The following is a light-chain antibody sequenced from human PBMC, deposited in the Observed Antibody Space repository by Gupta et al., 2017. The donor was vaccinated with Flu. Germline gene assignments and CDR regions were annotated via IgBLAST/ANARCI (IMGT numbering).Light chain of an antibody. CDR3: CSYAGSFSVI. CDR1: SSDVGAYNF. CDR2: DVS. Sequence: QSALTQPRSVPGSPGQSVTISCTGTSSDVGAYNFVSWYQQHPGKAPKLLIYDVSEWPSGVPDRFSGSKSGNTASLTISGLQAEDEADYFCCSYAGSFSVIFGGGTKLTVL. J-gene: IGLJ2*01. V-gene: IGLV2-11*01.